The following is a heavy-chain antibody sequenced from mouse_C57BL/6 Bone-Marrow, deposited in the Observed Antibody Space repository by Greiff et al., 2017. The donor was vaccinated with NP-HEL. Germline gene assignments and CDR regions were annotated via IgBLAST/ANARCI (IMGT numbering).Heavy chain of an antibody. CDR1: GFSLTSYG. V-gene: IGHV2-6*01. D-gene: IGHD5-5*01. CDR3: ASAGFYLYFDY. J-gene: IGHJ2*01. CDR2: IWGVGST. Sequence: VKLVESGPGLVAPSQSLSITCTVSGFSLTSYGVDWVRQSPGKGLEWLGVIWGVGSTNYNSALKSRLSLSKDNSKSQVFLKMNILQTDDTAIYYCASAGFYLYFDYWGQGTTLTVSS.